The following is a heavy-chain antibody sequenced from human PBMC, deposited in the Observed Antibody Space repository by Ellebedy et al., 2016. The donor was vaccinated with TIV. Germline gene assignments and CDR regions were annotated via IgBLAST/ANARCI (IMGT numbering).Heavy chain of an antibody. CDR3: ARDGFPVGVYCRGGSCHEDY. J-gene: IGHJ4*02. CDR2: INPNSCGT. D-gene: IGHD2-15*01. Sequence: ASVKVSCKASGYTFTGYYMHRVRQAPGPGLEWMGWINPNSCGTKYAQKFQGRVTMTRETSISTAYMELSRLRSDDTAVYYCARDGFPVGVYCRGGSCHEDYWGQGTLVTVSS. V-gene: IGHV1-2*02. CDR1: GYTFTGYY.